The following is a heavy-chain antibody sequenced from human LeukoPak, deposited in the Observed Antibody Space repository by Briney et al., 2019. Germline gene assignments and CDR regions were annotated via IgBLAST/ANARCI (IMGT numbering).Heavy chain of an antibody. Sequence: VASVKVSCKASGYTFTSYGISWVRQAPGQGLEWMGWISAYNGNTNYAQKLQGRVTMTTDTSTSTAYMELRSLRSDDTAVYYCARDRIQLWLDAFDIWGQGTMVTVSS. CDR2: ISAYNGNT. CDR1: GYTFTSYG. CDR3: ARDRIQLWLDAFDI. J-gene: IGHJ3*02. V-gene: IGHV1-18*01. D-gene: IGHD5-18*01.